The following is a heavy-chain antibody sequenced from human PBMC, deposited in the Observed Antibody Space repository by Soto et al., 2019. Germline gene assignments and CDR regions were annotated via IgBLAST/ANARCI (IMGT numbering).Heavy chain of an antibody. CDR2: IRSHGRT. CDR3: ARLDSSGGSCYPYYFEH. CDR1: GFAFSASA. J-gene: IGHJ4*02. Sequence: EVQLVESGGGLVRPGGSLELSCAASGFAFSASAMHWVRQASGKGLELFGRIRSHGRTAYDASMQGRFTISRDDAKKTAYLQLNSLKTDDTAVYYCARLDSSGGSCYPYYFEHWGQGALVTVSA. V-gene: IGHV3-73*02. D-gene: IGHD2-15*01.